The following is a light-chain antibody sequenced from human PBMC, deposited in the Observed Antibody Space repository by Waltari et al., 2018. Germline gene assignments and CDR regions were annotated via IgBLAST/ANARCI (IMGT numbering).Light chain of an antibody. Sequence: DIQLTQSPSSLSASAGHRVTIACRASQDIGDSLAWYQQKPGKAPGLLIYAASTLHSGGPARFSGSASGTDFTLTISSLQPEDVATYYCQKYNRAPRTFGQGTYVEIK. CDR2: AAS. J-gene: IGKJ1*01. V-gene: IGKV1-27*01. CDR1: QDIGDS. CDR3: QKYNRAPRT.